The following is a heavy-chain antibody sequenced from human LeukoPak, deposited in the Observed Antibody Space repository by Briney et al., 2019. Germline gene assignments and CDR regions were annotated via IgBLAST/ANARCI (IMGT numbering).Heavy chain of an antibody. J-gene: IGHJ4*02. V-gene: IGHV3-30*04. Sequence: GRSLRLSCAASGLTFNRYARHWVRQAPGKGLEWVAVISYDGSNKYYAGSVKGRFTISRDNSKNTLYLQMNSLRVEDTAVYYCARGRKVVTRNYYFDYWGQGTLVTVSS. D-gene: IGHD2-21*02. CDR1: GLTFNRYA. CDR2: ISYDGSNK. CDR3: ARGRKVVTRNYYFDY.